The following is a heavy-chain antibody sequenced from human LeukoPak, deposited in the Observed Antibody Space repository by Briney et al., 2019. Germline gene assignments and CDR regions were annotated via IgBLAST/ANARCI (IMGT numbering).Heavy chain of an antibody. V-gene: IGHV1-2*02. CDR3: ARDLYSSSWYPFAY. D-gene: IGHD6-13*01. J-gene: IGHJ4*02. CDR2: INPNSGGR. Sequence: AASVTVSCTASGYTFTGYYMHWVRLAPGQGLGWMGWINPNSGGRSYAQKFQGRVTMIRDTSISTAYMERSRLRSDDTAVYYCARDLYSSSWYPFAYWGQGTLVTPSS. CDR1: GYTFTGYY.